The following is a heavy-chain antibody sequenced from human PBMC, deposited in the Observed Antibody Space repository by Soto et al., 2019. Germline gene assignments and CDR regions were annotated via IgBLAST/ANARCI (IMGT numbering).Heavy chain of an antibody. CDR3: ARDLGYYGSGSPDDNWFDP. Sequence: ASVKVSCKASGYTFTSYGSSWVRQAPGQGLEWMGWISAYNGNTNYAQKLQGRVTMTTDTSTSTAYMELRSLRSDDTAAYYCARDLGYYGSGSPDDNWFDPWGQGTLVTVSS. D-gene: IGHD3-10*01. V-gene: IGHV1-18*01. CDR1: GYTFTSYG. J-gene: IGHJ5*02. CDR2: ISAYNGNT.